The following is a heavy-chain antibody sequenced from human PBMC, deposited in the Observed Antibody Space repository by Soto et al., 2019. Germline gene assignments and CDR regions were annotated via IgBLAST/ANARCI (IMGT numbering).Heavy chain of an antibody. J-gene: IGHJ6*01. V-gene: IGHV4-34*01. Sequence: RPPARGPEWMGEISHRGITNYNPSLKSRVTTSVDTTKNQFARKLSSVTAAYTAVYYCARVRSKSRIHYYYFFYG. CDR2: ISHRGIT. CDR3: ARVRSKSRIHYYYFFYG.